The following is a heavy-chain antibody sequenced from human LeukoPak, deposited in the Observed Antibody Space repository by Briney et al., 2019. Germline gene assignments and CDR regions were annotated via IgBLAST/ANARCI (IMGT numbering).Heavy chain of an antibody. CDR2: MNPNSGNT. D-gene: IGHD6-13*01. CDR1: GYTFTSYD. Sequence: ASVKVSCKASGYTFTSYDINWVRQATGQGLEWMGWMNPNSGNTGYAQKFQGRVTITRNTSISTAYVELSSLRSEDTAVYYCARGSRPIAAAGDDAFDIWGQGTMVTVSS. J-gene: IGHJ3*02. V-gene: IGHV1-8*03. CDR3: ARGSRPIAAAGDDAFDI.